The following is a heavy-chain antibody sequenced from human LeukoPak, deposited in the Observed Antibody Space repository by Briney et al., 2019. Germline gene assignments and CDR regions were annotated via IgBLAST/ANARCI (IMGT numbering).Heavy chain of an antibody. CDR3: AGGAGVYYYGMDV. CDR2: ISGGGSAT. Sequence: PGGSLRLSCAASGFTFSNYGLSWVRQAPGKGLEWVSAISGGGSATYYADSVKGRFTISRDNSKNTLFLQMNTLRADDTAVYYCAGGAGVYYYGMDVWGQGTSVTVS. J-gene: IGHJ6*02. V-gene: IGHV3-23*01. CDR1: GFTFSNYG.